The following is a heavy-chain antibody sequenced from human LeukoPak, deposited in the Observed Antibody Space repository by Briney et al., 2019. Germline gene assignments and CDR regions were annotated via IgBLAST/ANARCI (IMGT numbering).Heavy chain of an antibody. CDR3: ARGEIVEMATIDY. V-gene: IGHV1-69*04. CDR1: GGTFTSYA. CDR2: ITPIFGIA. D-gene: IGHD5-24*01. J-gene: IGHJ4*02. Sequence: ASVKVSCKASGGTFTSYAISWVRQAPGQGLEWMGRITPIFGIANYAQKFQGRVAITADKPTSTAYMELSSLRSEDTAVYYCARGEIVEMATIDYWGQGTLVTVSS.